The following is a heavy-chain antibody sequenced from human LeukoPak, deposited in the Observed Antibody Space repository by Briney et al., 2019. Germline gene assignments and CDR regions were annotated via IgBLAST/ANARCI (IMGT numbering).Heavy chain of an antibody. CDR1: GFTFSSYG. CDR3: AKEAYYDILTGYQDYYYGMDV. V-gene: IGHV3-30*18. D-gene: IGHD3-9*01. CDR2: ISYDGSNK. J-gene: IGHJ6*02. Sequence: PGRSLRLSCAASGFTFSSYGMHWVRQAPGKGLEWVAVISYDGSNKYYADSVKGRFTISRDNSKNTLYLQMNSLRAEDTAVYYCAKEAYYDILTGYQDYYYGMDVWGQGTTVTVSS.